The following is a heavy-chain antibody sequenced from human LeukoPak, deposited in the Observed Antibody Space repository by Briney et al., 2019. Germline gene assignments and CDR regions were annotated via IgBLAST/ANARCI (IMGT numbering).Heavy chain of an antibody. Sequence: GGSLRLSCTVSGFTVSSNSMSWVRQAPGKGLEWVSFIYSDNTHYSDSVKGRFTISRDNSKNTLYLQMNSLRAEDTAVYYCARVAYSGYDDRGSFDYWGQGTLVTVSS. CDR2: IYSDNT. V-gene: IGHV3-53*01. CDR3: ARVAYSGYDDRGSFDY. J-gene: IGHJ4*02. D-gene: IGHD5-12*01. CDR1: GFTVSSNS.